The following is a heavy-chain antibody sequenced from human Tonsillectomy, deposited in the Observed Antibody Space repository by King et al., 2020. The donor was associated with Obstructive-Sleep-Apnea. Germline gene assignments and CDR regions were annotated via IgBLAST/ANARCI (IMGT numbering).Heavy chain of an antibody. V-gene: IGHV4-59*08. CDR2: IYYSGST. CDR1: GGSISSYY. CDR3: ARLNYDILTQSSNWFDP. D-gene: IGHD3-9*01. J-gene: IGHJ5*02. Sequence: QMQLQESGPGLVKPSETLSLTCTVSGGSISSYYWSWIRQPPGKGLEWIGYIYYSGSTNYNPSLKSRVTISVDTSKNQFSLKLSSVTAADTAVYYCARLNYDILTQSSNWFDPWGQGTLVTVSS.